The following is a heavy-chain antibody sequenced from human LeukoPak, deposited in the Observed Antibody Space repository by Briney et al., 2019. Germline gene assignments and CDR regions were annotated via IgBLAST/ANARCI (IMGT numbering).Heavy chain of an antibody. Sequence: ASVKVSCKASGYTFTSYGISWVRQAPGQGLEWMGWISAYNGNTNYAQKLQGRVTMTTDTSTSTAYMELRSLRSDDTAVYYCARGNERCSSTSCYVLYYYYYGMDVWGQGTTVTVSS. CDR2: ISAYNGNT. CDR1: GYTFTSYG. V-gene: IGHV1-18*01. J-gene: IGHJ6*02. CDR3: ARGNERCSSTSCYVLYYYYYGMDV. D-gene: IGHD2-2*01.